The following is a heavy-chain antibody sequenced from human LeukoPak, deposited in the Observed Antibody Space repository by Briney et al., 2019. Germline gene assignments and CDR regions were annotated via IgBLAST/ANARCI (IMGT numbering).Heavy chain of an antibody. V-gene: IGHV3-30*18. D-gene: IGHD1-26*01. CDR1: GFTFSSYG. CDR2: ISYDGSNK. CDR3: AKDGLELATSYFDY. J-gene: IGHJ4*02. Sequence: GGSLRLSCAASGFTFSSYGMHWVRQAPGKGLEWVAVISYDGSNKYYADSVKGRFTMSRDNSKNTLYLQMNSLRAEDTAVYYCAKDGLELATSYFDYWGKGTLVTVSS.